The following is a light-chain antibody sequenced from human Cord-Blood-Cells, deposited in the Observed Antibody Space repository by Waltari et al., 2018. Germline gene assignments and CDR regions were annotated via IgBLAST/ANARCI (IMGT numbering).Light chain of an antibody. J-gene: IGLJ3*02. V-gene: IGLV1-40*01. CDR1: SSTTGAGSD. CDR2: GNS. CDR3: QSYDSSLRGWV. Sequence: QSVLTQPPSVSGAPGQGVTISCTGSSSTTGAGSDVHWYQQLPGTAPKLLIYGNSNRPSGVPDRFSGSKSGTSASLAITGLQAEDEADYYCQSYDSSLRGWVFGGGTKLTVL.